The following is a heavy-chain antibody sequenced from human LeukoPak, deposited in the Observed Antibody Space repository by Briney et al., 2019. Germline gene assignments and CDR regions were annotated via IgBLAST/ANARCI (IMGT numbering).Heavy chain of an antibody. D-gene: IGHD1-26*01. Sequence: PSETLSLTCTVSGYSISSGYYWGWIRQPPGKGLEWIGSIYHSGSTYYNPSLKSRVTMSGDTSKNQFSLKLSSVTAADTAAYYCARDGIRGSYGYFDYWGQGTLVTVSS. J-gene: IGHJ4*02. CDR3: ARDGIRGSYGYFDY. CDR2: IYHSGST. V-gene: IGHV4-38-2*02. CDR1: GYSISSGYY.